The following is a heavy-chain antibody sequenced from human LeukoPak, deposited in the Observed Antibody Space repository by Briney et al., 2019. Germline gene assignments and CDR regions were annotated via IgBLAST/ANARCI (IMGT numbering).Heavy chain of an antibody. D-gene: IGHD2/OR15-2a*01. Sequence: GGSLRLSCAVRGFTLSSYEILWAPRAPGKGREWVSYISSSGSTIYYADSVKGRFTISRDNAKNSLNLQMNSLRAEDTAVYDCAGDCSNWGQGTLVTVSS. CDR1: GFTLSSYE. CDR3: AGDCSN. J-gene: IGHJ4*02. CDR2: ISSSGSTI. V-gene: IGHV3-48*03.